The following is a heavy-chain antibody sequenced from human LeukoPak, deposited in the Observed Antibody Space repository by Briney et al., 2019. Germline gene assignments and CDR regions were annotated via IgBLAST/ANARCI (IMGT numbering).Heavy chain of an antibody. CDR2: IYYLGST. J-gene: IGHJ4*02. CDR1: GGSMNSYY. CDR3: ARENPSGYYNRPIGY. Sequence: PSETLFLTCTVSGGSMNSYYWSWVRQPPGKGLEWIAYIYYLGSTSYSPSLRGRGSISVDTSKNQFSLKLSSVTAADTAIYYCARENPSGYYNRPIGYWGQGTLVTVSS. V-gene: IGHV4-59*01. D-gene: IGHD3-22*01.